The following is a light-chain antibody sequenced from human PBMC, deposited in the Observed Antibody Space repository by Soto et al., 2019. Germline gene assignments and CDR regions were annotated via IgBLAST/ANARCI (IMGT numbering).Light chain of an antibody. V-gene: IGKV2-28*01. CDR1: QSLLHINAYNS. J-gene: IGKJ1*01. CDR2: LAS. Sequence: VVLTQQHISSRVNIGQPASISCRSSQSLLHINAYNSLDWYLQKPGQSPQLLVYLASNRAAGVPDRCSGSGSGTDFTLNISRVESEDVGVYYCMQAIQTPWTFGQGTKVDIK. CDR3: MQAIQTPWT.